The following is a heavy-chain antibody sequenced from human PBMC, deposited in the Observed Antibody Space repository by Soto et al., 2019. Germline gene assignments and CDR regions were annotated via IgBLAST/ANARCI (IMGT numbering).Heavy chain of an antibody. J-gene: IGHJ4*02. CDR1: GYDSTYIY. D-gene: IGHD3-10*01. CDR3: ATDNSGSLDY. Sequence: PGYDSTYIYIPWVRHATRQGRDWMGWIASRTVDRRYTQKIPRRVTTSTHTPASTVYMELSSMTSDDTAGHYCATDNSGSLDYWGQGTLVTVSS. V-gene: IGHV1-2*02. CDR2: IASRTVDR.